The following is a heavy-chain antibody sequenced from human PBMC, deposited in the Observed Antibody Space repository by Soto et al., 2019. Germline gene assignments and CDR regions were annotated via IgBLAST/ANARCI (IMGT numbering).Heavy chain of an antibody. D-gene: IGHD3-22*01. CDR3: ASVPQTYYDSSGYAWPSTRVGFDP. CDR1: GGTFSSYA. CDR2: IIPIFGTA. V-gene: IGHV1-69*13. J-gene: IGHJ5*02. Sequence: GASVKVSCKASGGTFSSYAISGVRQAPGQGLEWMGGIIPIFGTANYAQKFQGRVTITADEATSTAYMELSSLRSEDTAVYYCASVPQTYYDSSGYAWPSTRVGFDPWGQGTLVTVSS.